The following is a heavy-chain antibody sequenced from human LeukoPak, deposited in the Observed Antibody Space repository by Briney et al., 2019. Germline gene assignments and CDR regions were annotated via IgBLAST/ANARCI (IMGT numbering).Heavy chain of an antibody. CDR1: GFTFGSYS. V-gene: IGHV3-30-3*01. D-gene: IGHD2-2*01. CDR2: ISYDGYEK. J-gene: IGHJ4*02. CDR3: ARDKNAYHSFDS. Sequence: ALRLSCAASGFTFGSYSMHWVRQAPGEGLEWVAVISYDGYEKNYGDPVKGRFTISRENFKSTLFLQMNSLRAEDTAVYYCARDKNAYHSFDSWGQGTLVIVSS.